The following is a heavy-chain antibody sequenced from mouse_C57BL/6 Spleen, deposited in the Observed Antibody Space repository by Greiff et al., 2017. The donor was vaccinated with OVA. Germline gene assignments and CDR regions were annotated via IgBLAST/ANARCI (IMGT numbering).Heavy chain of an antibody. CDR2: ISGGGGNT. V-gene: IGHV5-9*01. CDR3: ARAPNYYGSSTPDY. Sequence: EVQLVESGGGLVKPGGSLKLSCAASGFTFSSHTMSWVRQTPEKRLEWVATISGGGGNTYYPDSVKGRFTISRDNAKNTLYLQMSSLRSEDTALYYCARAPNYYGSSTPDYWGQGTTLTVSS. CDR1: GFTFSSHT. D-gene: IGHD1-1*01. J-gene: IGHJ2*01.